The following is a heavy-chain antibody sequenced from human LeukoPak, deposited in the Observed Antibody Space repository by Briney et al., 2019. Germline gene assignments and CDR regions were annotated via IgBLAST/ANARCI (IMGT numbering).Heavy chain of an antibody. D-gene: IGHD1-26*01. V-gene: IGHV3-23*01. J-gene: IGHJ4*02. CDR1: GFTFSSYA. CDR3: AKDGRELGFYDY. CDR2: ISGSGGST. Sequence: ETGGSLSLSCAPSGFTFSSYAMSWVRQAPGKGLEWVSAISGSGGSTYYADSVKGRFTISRDNSKNTLYLQMNSLRAEDTAVYYCAKDGRELGFYDYWGQGTLVTVSS.